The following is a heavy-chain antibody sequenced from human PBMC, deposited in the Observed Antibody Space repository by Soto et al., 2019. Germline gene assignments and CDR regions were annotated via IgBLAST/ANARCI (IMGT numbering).Heavy chain of an antibody. V-gene: IGHV2-5*02. J-gene: IGHJ4*02. CDR1: GFSLSTSGVG. Sequence: QITLKESGPTLVKPTQPLTLTCTFSGFSLSTSGVGVGWIRQPPGKALEWLALIYWDDDKRYSPSLKSRLTITKDTSKNQVVLTMTNMDPVDTATYYCAHRRAGYCSGGSCYSPYYFDYWGQGTLVTVSS. CDR2: IYWDDDK. D-gene: IGHD2-15*01. CDR3: AHRRAGYCSGGSCYSPYYFDY.